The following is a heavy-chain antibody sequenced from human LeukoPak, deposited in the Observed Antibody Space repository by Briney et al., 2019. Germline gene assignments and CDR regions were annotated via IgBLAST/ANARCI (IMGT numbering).Heavy chain of an antibody. V-gene: IGHV3-48*02. CDR1: GFTFSSYA. CDR2: ISSSSSTI. CDR3: ASHSSGWYRGFDY. J-gene: IGHJ4*02. D-gene: IGHD6-19*01. Sequence: GGSLRLSCAASGFTFSSYAMSWVRQAPGKGLEWVSYISSSSSTIYYADSVKGRFTISRDNAKNSLYLQMNSLRDEDTAVYYCASHSSGWYRGFDYWGQGTLVTVSS.